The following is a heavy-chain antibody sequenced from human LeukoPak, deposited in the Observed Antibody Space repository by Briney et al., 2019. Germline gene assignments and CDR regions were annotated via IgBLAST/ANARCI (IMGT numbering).Heavy chain of an antibody. J-gene: IGHJ5*02. V-gene: IGHV1-18*01. Sequence: ASVKVSCKASGYTFTGYGISWVRQAPGQGLEWMGWISAYNGNTNYAQKLQGRVTMTTDTSTSTAYMELRSLRSDDTAVYYCARDPDWNHLRGFDPWGQGTLVTVSS. D-gene: IGHD1-1*01. CDR2: ISAYNGNT. CDR3: ARDPDWNHLRGFDP. CDR1: GYTFTGYG.